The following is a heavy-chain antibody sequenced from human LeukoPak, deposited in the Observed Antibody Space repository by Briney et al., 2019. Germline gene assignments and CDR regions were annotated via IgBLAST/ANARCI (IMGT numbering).Heavy chain of an antibody. Sequence: GASVKVSCKASGYTFTSYDINWVRQATGQGLEWMGWMNPNSGNTGYAQKFQGRVTMTRNTSISTAYMEQSSLRSEDTAVYYCARGSPVDTFRGYYYMDVWGKGTTVTISS. D-gene: IGHD5-18*01. CDR2: MNPNSGNT. V-gene: IGHV1-8*01. J-gene: IGHJ6*03. CDR1: GYTFTSYD. CDR3: ARGSPVDTFRGYYYMDV.